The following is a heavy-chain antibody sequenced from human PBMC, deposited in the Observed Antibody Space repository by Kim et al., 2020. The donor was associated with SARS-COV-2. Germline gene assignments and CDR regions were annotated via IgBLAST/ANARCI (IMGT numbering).Heavy chain of an antibody. CDR3: ARGYGTWNGVNAQPLDS. D-gene: IGHD1-1*01. V-gene: IGHV3-21*01. CDR1: EFTFSRHG. CDR2: ISTSGSQI. J-gene: IGHJ5*01. Sequence: GGSLRLSCESSEFTFSRHGMNWVRQAPGKGLEWVSFISTSGSQIYYAESVKGRFTISRDDAKGTLYLQMKSLRAEDMAVYYCARGYGTWNGVNAQPLDS.